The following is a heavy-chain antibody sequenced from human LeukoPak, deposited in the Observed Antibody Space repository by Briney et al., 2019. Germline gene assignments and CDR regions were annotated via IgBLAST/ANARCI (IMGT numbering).Heavy chain of an antibody. D-gene: IGHD3-16*02. CDR1: GFTFSSHG. CDR2: IWYDGSDK. Sequence: GGSLRLSCAASGFTFSSHGMHWVRQASGKGLEWVAVIWYDGSDKYYADSVKGRFTISRDNSKNTLYLQMNSLRAEDTAVYYCARESEYRFDYWGQGTLVTVSS. V-gene: IGHV3-33*01. CDR3: ARESEYRFDY. J-gene: IGHJ4*02.